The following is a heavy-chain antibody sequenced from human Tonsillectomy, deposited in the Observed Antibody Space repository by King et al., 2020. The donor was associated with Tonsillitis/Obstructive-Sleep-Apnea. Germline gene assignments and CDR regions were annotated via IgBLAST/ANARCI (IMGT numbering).Heavy chain of an antibody. V-gene: IGHV4-34*01. CDR2: INHSGST. CDR3: ARAGSIAARQTLDY. D-gene: IGHD6-6*01. Sequence: VQLQQWGAGLLKPSETLSLTCAVYGGSFSGYYWSWIRQPPGKGLEWIGEINHSGSTNYNPSLKSRVTIAVDTSKNQFSLKLSSLTAADTAVYYCARAGSIAARQTLDYWGQGTLVTVSS. CDR1: GGSFSGYY. J-gene: IGHJ4*02.